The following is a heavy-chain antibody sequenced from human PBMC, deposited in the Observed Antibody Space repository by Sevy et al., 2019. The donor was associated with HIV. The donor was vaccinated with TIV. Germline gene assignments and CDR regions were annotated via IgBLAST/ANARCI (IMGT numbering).Heavy chain of an antibody. J-gene: IGHJ6*02. CDR1: GFTFFAYT. Sequence: GGSLRLSCAASGFTFFAYTMHWVRQAPGKGLEWVERISCDINNKYYADSVKGRFTISRDKAKNTLYLQMNSLRHEATDVYYCAWDLGSSGNGLDVWGQGTTVTVSS. CDR3: AWDLGSSGNGLDV. CDR2: ISCDINNK. V-gene: IGHV3-30-3*01. D-gene: IGHD2-15*01.